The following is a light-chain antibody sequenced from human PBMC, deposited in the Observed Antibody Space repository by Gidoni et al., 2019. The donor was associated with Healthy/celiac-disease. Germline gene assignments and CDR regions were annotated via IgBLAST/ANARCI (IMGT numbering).Light chain of an antibody. Sequence: DIQMTQSPSSLCASVGDRVTITCRASQSISSWLAWYQQKPGKAPKLLIYKASSLESGVPSRFSGSGSGTEYTLAICSLQPDDFATYDCQQYNSYYTFGQGTKLEIK. J-gene: IGKJ2*01. V-gene: IGKV1-5*03. CDR3: QQYNSYYT. CDR2: KAS. CDR1: QSISSW.